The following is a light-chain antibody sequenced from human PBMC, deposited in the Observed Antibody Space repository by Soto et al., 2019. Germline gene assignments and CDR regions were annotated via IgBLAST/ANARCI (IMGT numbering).Light chain of an antibody. Sequence: DIQLTQSPSFLSASVGDRVTITCRASQGISSYLAWYQQKPGKAPKLLIYDSSTLQSGVPSRFSGSGSGTEFTLTITSLQPDDFATYSCQQYDSYSWTFGQGTKVDIK. V-gene: IGKV1-9*01. CDR2: DSS. CDR1: QGISSY. J-gene: IGKJ1*01. CDR3: QQYDSYSWT.